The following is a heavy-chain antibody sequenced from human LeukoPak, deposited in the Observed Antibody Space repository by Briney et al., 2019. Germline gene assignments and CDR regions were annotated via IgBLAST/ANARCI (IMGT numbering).Heavy chain of an antibody. CDR3: ASPHYDILTGYSHHYMDV. J-gene: IGHJ6*03. CDR2: IYTSGST. CDR1: GGSISSGSYY. V-gene: IGHV4-61*02. Sequence: PSETLSLTCTVSGGSISSGSYYWSWIRQPAGKGLEWIGRIYTSGSTNYNPSLKSRVTMSVDTSKNQFSLKLSSVTAADTAVYYCASPHYDILTGYSHHYMDVWGKGTTVTVSS. D-gene: IGHD3-9*01.